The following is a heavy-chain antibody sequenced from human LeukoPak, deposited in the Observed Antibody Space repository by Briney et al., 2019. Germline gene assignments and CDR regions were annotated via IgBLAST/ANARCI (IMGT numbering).Heavy chain of an antibody. CDR1: GFTFNTYS. J-gene: IGHJ4*02. Sequence: PGGSLRLSCAASGFTFNTYSMNWVRQAPGKGLEWVSYISSSGSTIYYADSVKGRFTISRDNAKNSLYLQMNSLRAEDTAIYYCATYRQVLLPFESWGQGTLVTVSS. CDR2: ISSSGSTI. CDR3: ATYRQVLLPFES. D-gene: IGHD2-8*02. V-gene: IGHV3-48*04.